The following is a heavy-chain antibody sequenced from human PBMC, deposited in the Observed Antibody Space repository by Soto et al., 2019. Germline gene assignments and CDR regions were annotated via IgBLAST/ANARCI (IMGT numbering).Heavy chain of an antibody. V-gene: IGHV3-7*01. CDR3: GRSIRGWSRFDY. Sequence: GGSLRLSCAASRFTLSSYWMSWVRPAPGKGLERVANLKPDGSEKYYVDSGKGRFTISRDNAEISLYLPMNGLRGEATAMYYCGRSIRGWSRFDYWGQGILVTVSS. J-gene: IGHJ4*02. CDR2: LKPDGSEK. D-gene: IGHD6-19*01. CDR1: RFTLSSYW.